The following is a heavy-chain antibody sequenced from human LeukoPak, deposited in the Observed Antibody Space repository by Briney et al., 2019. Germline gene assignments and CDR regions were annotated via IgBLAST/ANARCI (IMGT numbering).Heavy chain of an antibody. Sequence: GGSLRPSCAASGFTFSSYGMHWVRQAPGKGLEWVAVIWYDGSNKYYADSVKGRFTISRDNSKNTLYLQMNSLRAEDTAVYYCARDSSGSPSGLIDYWGQGTLVTVSS. CDR1: GFTFSSYG. J-gene: IGHJ4*02. D-gene: IGHD3-22*01. V-gene: IGHV3-33*01. CDR3: ARDSSGSPSGLIDY. CDR2: IWYDGSNK.